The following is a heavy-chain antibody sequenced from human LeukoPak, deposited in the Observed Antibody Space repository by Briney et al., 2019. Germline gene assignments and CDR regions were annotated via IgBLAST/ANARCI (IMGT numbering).Heavy chain of an antibody. V-gene: IGHV4-59*01. Sequence: SETLSLTCTVSGDSISPYYWSWIRQPPGKGLEWIGYIYYTGSTNYNPSLKSRVTISVDTSNNHFSLKLSSVTAADTAVYYCARGVGATFGNWGQGTLVTVSS. CDR3: ARGVGATFGN. CDR1: GDSISPYY. D-gene: IGHD1-26*01. J-gene: IGHJ4*02. CDR2: IYYTGST.